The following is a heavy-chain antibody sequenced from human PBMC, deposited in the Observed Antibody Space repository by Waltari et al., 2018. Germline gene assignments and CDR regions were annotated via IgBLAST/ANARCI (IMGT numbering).Heavy chain of an antibody. CDR1: W. V-gene: IGHV4-4*02. D-gene: IGHD2-15*01. Sequence: WWSWGRQPPGKGLEWIGQVLCSGRTNYNPSLASRVTISLGTSTHHFALKMTSASAADTALYYCGRDRGRGLCLDTWGQGILVTVSP. CDR2: VLCSGRT. J-gene: IGHJ5*02. CDR3: GRDRGRGLCLDT.